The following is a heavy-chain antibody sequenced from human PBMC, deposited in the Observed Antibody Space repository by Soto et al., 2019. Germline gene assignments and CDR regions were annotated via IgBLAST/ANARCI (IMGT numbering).Heavy chain of an antibody. CDR2: ISGSGGST. CDR3: AKDVSSSDGLNDAFDI. V-gene: IGHV3-23*01. J-gene: IGHJ3*02. CDR1: GFTFSSYA. Sequence: EVQLLESGGGLVQPGGSLRLSCAASGFTFSSYAMSWVRQAPGKGLEWVSAISGSGGSTYYADSVKGRFTISRDNSKNTLYLQMNSLRAEDTAVYYCAKDVSSSDGLNDAFDIWGRGTMVTVSS.